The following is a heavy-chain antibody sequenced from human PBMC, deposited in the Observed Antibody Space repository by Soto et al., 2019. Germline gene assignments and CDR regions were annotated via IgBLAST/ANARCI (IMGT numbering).Heavy chain of an antibody. Sequence: EVQLMESGGGLVQPGGSLRLSCAASGFTLSSYNMNWVRQAPGKGLEWVSFISGVNSDVFYADSVKGRFTISRDNANNSLYLQINSVRDEDTAVYYCTRGPPPRTTGWPIFEYWGQGTLVTVSS. D-gene: IGHD1-1*01. CDR2: ISGVNSDV. J-gene: IGHJ4*02. V-gene: IGHV3-48*02. CDR1: GFTLSSYN. CDR3: TRGPPPRTTGWPIFEY.